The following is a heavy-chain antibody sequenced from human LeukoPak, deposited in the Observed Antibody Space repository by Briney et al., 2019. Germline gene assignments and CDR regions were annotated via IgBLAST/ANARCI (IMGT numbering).Heavy chain of an antibody. Sequence: ASVKVSCKASGYTFTSYYMHWVRQAPGQGLECMGIINPSDASTSYAQKFQGRVTMTRDMSTSTVYMELSSLRSEDTAVYYCARGKVYYYDSSAYYEGDAFDIWGQGTMVTVSS. D-gene: IGHD3-22*01. CDR2: INPSDAST. CDR1: GYTFTSYY. J-gene: IGHJ3*02. V-gene: IGHV1-46*01. CDR3: ARGKVYYYDSSAYYEGDAFDI.